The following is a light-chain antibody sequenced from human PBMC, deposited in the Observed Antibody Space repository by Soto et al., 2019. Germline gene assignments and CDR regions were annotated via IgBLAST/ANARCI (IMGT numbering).Light chain of an antibody. CDR1: QSLITRY. CDR2: GAS. V-gene: IGKV3D-20*02. J-gene: IGKJ2*01. Sequence: EFVLTQSPGTLSLFPGERATLSCRASQSLITRYLAWYQQKPGQAPRLLIYGASSRATDIPARFSGSGSGTDFTLTISSLEPEDLAVYYCQQRRNWPRTFGQGTKLEIK. CDR3: QQRRNWPRT.